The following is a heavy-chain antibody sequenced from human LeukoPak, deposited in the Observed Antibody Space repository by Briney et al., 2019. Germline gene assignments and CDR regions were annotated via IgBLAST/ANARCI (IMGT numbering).Heavy chain of an antibody. CDR1: GGSISSYY. CDR2: VSGSGTYT. V-gene: IGHV3-23*01. D-gene: IGHD6-13*01. Sequence: PSETLSLTCTVSGGSISSYYWSWIRQPPGKGLEWVSVVSGSGTYTYYADSLKGRFTISRDNSKNTLYLEMKSLRADDTAVYYCAKQVGSSWLFDSWGQGTLVTVSS. J-gene: IGHJ5*01. CDR3: AKQVGSSWLFDS.